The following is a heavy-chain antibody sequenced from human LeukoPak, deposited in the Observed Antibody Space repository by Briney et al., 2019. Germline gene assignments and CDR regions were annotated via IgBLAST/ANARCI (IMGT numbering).Heavy chain of an antibody. D-gene: IGHD2-15*01. CDR2: INPNSGGT. V-gene: IGHV1-2*02. CDR1: GYTFTGYY. J-gene: IGHJ4*02. CDR3: ARELGYCSGGSCLYFDY. Sequence: ASVKVSCKASGYTFTGYYMHWVRQAPGQGLEWMGWINPNSGGTNYAQKFQGRVTMTRDTSISTAYKELSRLRSDDTAVYYCARELGYCSGGSCLYFDYWGQGTLVTVSS.